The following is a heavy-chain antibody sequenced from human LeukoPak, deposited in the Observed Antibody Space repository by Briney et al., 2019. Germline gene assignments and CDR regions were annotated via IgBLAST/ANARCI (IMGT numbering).Heavy chain of an antibody. CDR3: AKHGEAYADSKTDY. J-gene: IGHJ4*02. CDR1: GFTFSNYA. CDR2: ISDSGRST. D-gene: IGHD4-17*01. V-gene: IGHV3-23*01. Sequence: PGGSLRLSCAASGFTFSNYAMRWVRQAPGKGLEWVSAISDSGRSTYYADSVKGRFTNSRDNSKNTLYLQMNSLRAEDTAVYYCAKHGEAYADSKTDYWGQGTPVTVSS.